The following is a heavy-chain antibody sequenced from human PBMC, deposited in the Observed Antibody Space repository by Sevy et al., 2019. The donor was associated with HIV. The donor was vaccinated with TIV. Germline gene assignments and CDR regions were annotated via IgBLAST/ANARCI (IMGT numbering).Heavy chain of an antibody. CDR2: TWYDGINR. CDR1: GFNFNDYG. Sequence: GGSLRLSCAASGFNFNDYGMHWVRQAPGKGLEWVAVTWYDGINRFYGDSVKGRFTISRDNSKNTLYLQMDSLRVEDTAVYYWERDNLLPIMVSMVRGALSFYFDYWGQGTLVTVSS. CDR3: ERDNLLPIMVSMVRGALSFYFDY. D-gene: IGHD3-10*01. J-gene: IGHJ4*02. V-gene: IGHV3-33*01.